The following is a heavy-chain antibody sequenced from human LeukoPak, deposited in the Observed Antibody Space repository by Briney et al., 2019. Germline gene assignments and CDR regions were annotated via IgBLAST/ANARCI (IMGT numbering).Heavy chain of an antibody. CDR1: GYTFTSYG. J-gene: IGHJ4*02. D-gene: IGHD3-22*01. CDR3: ARTNVYYCASSDCYPYFDY. Sequence: ASVKVSCKASGYTFTSYGISWVRQAPGQGLEWRGWISAYNGNTNYAQKLQDRVTMTTDTSTSTAYMELRSLRSDDTAVYYCARTNVYYCASSDCYPYFDYWAQGTLVTVSS. CDR2: ISAYNGNT. V-gene: IGHV1-18*01.